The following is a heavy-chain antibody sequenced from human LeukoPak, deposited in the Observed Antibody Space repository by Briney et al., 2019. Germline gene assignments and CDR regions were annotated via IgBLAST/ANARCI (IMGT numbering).Heavy chain of an antibody. J-gene: IGHJ4*02. Sequence: ASVKVSCKASGYTFTSNDINWVRQATGQGDEWMGWMNPNSGNTGYARKFQGRVTMTRNTAISTAYMELSSLTSEDTAVYYCARPKSKYDSSGYYPLDYWGQGTLVTVSS. CDR2: MNPNSGNT. D-gene: IGHD3-22*01. V-gene: IGHV1-8*01. CDR3: ARPKSKYDSSGYYPLDY. CDR1: GYTFTSND.